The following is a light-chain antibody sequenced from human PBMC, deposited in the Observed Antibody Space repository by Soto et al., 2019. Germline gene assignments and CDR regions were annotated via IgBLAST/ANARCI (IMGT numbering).Light chain of an antibody. CDR1: QSVSSN. CDR2: GAS. J-gene: IGKJ2*01. Sequence: EIVMTQSPATLSVSPGERATLSCRASQSVSSNLAWYQQKPGQAPRLLIYGASTRATGIPARFSGSGSGTDLPLTISSLQSEDFAVYYCQQYNNWPYTFGQGTKLEIK. CDR3: QQYNNWPYT. V-gene: IGKV3-15*01.